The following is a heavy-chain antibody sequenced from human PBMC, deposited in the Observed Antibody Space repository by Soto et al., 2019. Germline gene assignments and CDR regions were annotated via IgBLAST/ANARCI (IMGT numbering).Heavy chain of an antibody. Sequence: GGSLRLSCATSGFTFSSYEMNWVRQTPGKGLEWVSYISMSGGSLDYADPVKGRFTISRDSAENSVYLQMNSLRVEDTGIYYCARDFLSGKPWGQGTLVTVSS. V-gene: IGHV3-48*03. CDR3: ARDFLSGKP. CDR1: GFTFSSYE. J-gene: IGHJ5*02. D-gene: IGHD3-10*01. CDR2: ISMSGGSL.